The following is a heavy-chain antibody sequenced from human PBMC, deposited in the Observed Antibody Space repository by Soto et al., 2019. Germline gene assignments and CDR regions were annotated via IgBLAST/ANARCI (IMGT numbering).Heavy chain of an antibody. CDR1: GFTFSSYG. D-gene: IGHD6-19*01. V-gene: IGHV3-30*18. CDR2: ISYDGSNK. CDR3: AKGYSSGGGGY. J-gene: IGHJ4*02. Sequence: QVQLVESGAGVVQPGRSLRLSCAASGFTFSSYGMHWVRQAPGKGLEWVAVISYDGSNKYYADSVKGRFTISRDNSKNTLYLEMNSLRAEDTAVYYCAKGYSSGGGGYWGQGTLVTVSS.